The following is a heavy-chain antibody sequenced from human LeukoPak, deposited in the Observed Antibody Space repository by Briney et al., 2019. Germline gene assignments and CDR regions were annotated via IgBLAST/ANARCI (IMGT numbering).Heavy chain of an antibody. J-gene: IGHJ3*02. D-gene: IGHD2-21*02. V-gene: IGHV3-33*08. CDR3: ARDLLAYCGGDCFGAFDI. CDR2: IWYDGSNK. CDR1: GFTFSSYG. Sequence: PGGSLRLSCAASGFTFSSYGMHWVRQAPGKGREWVAVIWYDGSNKYYADSVKGRFTISRDNSKNTLYLQMNSLRAEDTAVYYCARDLLAYCGGDCFGAFDIWGQGTMVTVSS.